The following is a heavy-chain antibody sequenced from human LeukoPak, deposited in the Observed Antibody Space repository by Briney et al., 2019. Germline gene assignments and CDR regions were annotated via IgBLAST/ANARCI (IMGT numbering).Heavy chain of an antibody. CDR3: ARVPYVFDL. Sequence: GGSLRLSCAASGFTFSNYWVHWVRQAPGKGLVWVSRINRDGSSTDYLDSVKGRFTISRDNARNTLYLQMNSLRAEDTAVYYCARVPYVFDLWGQGTMVTVSS. CDR2: INRDGSST. CDR1: GFTFSNYW. J-gene: IGHJ3*01. V-gene: IGHV3-74*01.